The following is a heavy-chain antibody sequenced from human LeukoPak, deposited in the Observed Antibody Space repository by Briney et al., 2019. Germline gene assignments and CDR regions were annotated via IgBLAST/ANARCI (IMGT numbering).Heavy chain of an antibody. J-gene: IGHJ4*02. V-gene: IGHV3-30*18. CDR2: IPHDASNK. CDR3: AKDDRDYDFWSGYFDY. Sequence: GRSLRLSCVASGFTFSSYAMHWVRQAPGKGLEWVVVIPHDASNKDYADSVKGRFTISRDNSKNTLFLQMNSLRAEDTAVYYCAKDDRDYDFWSGYFDYWGQGILVTVSS. CDR1: GFTFSSYA. D-gene: IGHD3-3*01.